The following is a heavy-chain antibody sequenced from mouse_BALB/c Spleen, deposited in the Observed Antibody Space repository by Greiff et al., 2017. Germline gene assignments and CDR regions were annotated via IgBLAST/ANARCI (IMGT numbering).Heavy chain of an antibody. D-gene: IGHD4-1*01. Sequence: EVQLVESGGGLVQPGGSRKLSCAASGFTFSSFGMHWVRQAPEKGLEWVAYISSGSSTIYYADTVKGRFTISRDNPKNTLFLQMTSLRSEDTAMYYCARGGNWGYYFDYWGQGTTLTVSS. CDR2: ISSGSSTI. CDR1: GFTFSSFG. CDR3: ARGGNWGYYFDY. V-gene: IGHV5-17*02. J-gene: IGHJ2*01.